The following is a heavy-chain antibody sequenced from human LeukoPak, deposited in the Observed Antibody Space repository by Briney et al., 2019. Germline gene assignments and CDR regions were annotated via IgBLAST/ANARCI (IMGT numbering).Heavy chain of an antibody. V-gene: IGHV4-39*01. CDR2: IYYSGST. CDR1: GGSISSSSYY. Sequence: SETLSLTXTVSGGSISSSSYYWVWIRQPPGKGLEWIGSIYYSGSTYYNPSLKSRVTISVDTSKNQFSLKLTSVTAADTAVYYCARSASYGDYDFDYWGQGTLVTVSS. D-gene: IGHD4-17*01. J-gene: IGHJ4*02. CDR3: ARSASYGDYDFDY.